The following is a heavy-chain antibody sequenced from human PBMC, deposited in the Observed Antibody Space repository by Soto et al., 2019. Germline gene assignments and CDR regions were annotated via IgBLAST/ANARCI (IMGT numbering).Heavy chain of an antibody. Sequence: VGSLRLSCAASGFTFSNYAMSWVRQAPGKGLEWVSGIIDSGGRTYYSDSVKGRFTISRDNSKNTLYLQMNRLRAEDTAVYYCAKSSQSWNYYYFVMDVWGHGITVTVSS. CDR3: AKSSQSWNYYYFVMDV. D-gene: IGHD3-3*01. CDR2: IIDSGGRT. V-gene: IGHV3-23*01. CDR1: GFTFSNYA. J-gene: IGHJ6*02.